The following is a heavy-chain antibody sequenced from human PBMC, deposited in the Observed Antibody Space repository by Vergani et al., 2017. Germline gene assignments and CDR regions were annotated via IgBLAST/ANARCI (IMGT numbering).Heavy chain of an antibody. Sequence: QVQLQQWGAGLLKPSETLSLTCAVYGGSFSGYYWSWIRQPPGKGLEWIGEINHSGSTNYNPSLKSRVTISVDTSKNQFSLKLSSVTAADPAVYYCARGRLRVLEWFQNWFDPWGQGTLVTVSS. CDR3: ARGRLRVLEWFQNWFDP. V-gene: IGHV4-34*01. J-gene: IGHJ5*02. CDR1: GGSFSGYY. D-gene: IGHD3-3*01. CDR2: INHSGST.